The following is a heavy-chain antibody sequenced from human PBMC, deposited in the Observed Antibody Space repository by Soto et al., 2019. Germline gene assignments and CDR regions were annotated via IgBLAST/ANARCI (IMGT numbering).Heavy chain of an antibody. V-gene: IGHV6-1*01. D-gene: IGHD2-15*01. CDR2: TYYRSKWYN. CDR1: GDSVSSNSAA. Sequence: PSQTLSLTCAISGDSVSSNSAAWNWIRQSPSRGLEWLGRTYYRSKWYNDYAVSVKSRITINPDTSKNQFSLQLNSVTPEDTAVYYCARDGRYCSGGSCFTYNWFDPWGQGTLVTVSS. J-gene: IGHJ5*02. CDR3: ARDGRYCSGGSCFTYNWFDP.